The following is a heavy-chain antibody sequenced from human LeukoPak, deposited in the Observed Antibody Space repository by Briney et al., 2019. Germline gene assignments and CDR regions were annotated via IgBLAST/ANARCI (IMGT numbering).Heavy chain of an antibody. J-gene: IGHJ4*02. CDR3: AKAAGSGSNFDY. Sequence: GGSLRLSCAASGFTFSSYAMTWVRQAPGKGLEWVSAISGSGGSTYYADSVKGRSTISRDNSKNTLYLQMNSLRAEDTAVYYCAKAAGSGSNFDYWGQGTLVTVSS. CDR1: GFTFSSYA. V-gene: IGHV3-23*01. CDR2: ISGSGGST. D-gene: IGHD3-22*01.